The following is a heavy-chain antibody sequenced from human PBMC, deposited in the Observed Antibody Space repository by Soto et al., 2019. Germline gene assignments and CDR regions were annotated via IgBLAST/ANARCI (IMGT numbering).Heavy chain of an antibody. CDR1: GGSISSYY. V-gene: IGHV4-59*01. CDR2: IYYSGST. CDR3: ARALRLITIFGVVTATTHHYYMDV. Sequence: SETLSLTCTVSGGSISSYYWSWIRQPPGKGLEWIGYIYYSGSTNYNPSLKSRVTISEDTSKNQFSLKLSSVTTADTVLYYFARALRLITIFGVVTATTHHYYMDVWGKGTTVTVSS. J-gene: IGHJ6*03. D-gene: IGHD3-3*01.